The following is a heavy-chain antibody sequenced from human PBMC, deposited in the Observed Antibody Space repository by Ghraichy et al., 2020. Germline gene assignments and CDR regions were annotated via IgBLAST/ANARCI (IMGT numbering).Heavy chain of an antibody. CDR3: ARIVTYSSSWYH. J-gene: IGHJ5*02. CDR1: GGSISSSSYY. D-gene: IGHD6-13*01. Sequence: SETLSLTCTVSGGSISSSSYYWGWIRQPPGKGLEWIGSIYYSGSTYYNPSLKSRVTISVDTSKNQFSLKLSSVTAADTAVYYCARIVTYSSSWYHWGQGTLVTVSS. V-gene: IGHV4-39*01. CDR2: IYYSGST.